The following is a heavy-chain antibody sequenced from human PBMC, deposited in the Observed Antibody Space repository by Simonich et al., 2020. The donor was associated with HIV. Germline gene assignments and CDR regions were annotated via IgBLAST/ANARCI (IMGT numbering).Heavy chain of an antibody. D-gene: IGHD6-13*01. V-gene: IGHV3-9*01. CDR3: VKDKAAAGPEGQFDY. Sequence: EVQLVESGGGLEQPGRSLRLSCAASGFIFDDHAMHWVRQVPGKGLEWVAGISWNSDSVDYVDSVKGRFIISRDNAENSLYLQMSSLRPEDTALYYCVKDKAAAGPEGQFDYWGQGTLVTVSS. J-gene: IGHJ4*02. CDR2: ISWNSDSV. CDR1: GFIFDDHA.